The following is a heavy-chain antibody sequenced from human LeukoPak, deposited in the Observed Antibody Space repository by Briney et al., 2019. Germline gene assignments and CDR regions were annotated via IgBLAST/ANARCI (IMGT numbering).Heavy chain of an antibody. J-gene: IGHJ2*01. V-gene: IGHV4-59*01. CDR2: IYYSGST. CDR3: ATNGYGSGSYFVPVWYFDL. CDR1: GGSISSYY. Sequence: NASETLSLTCTVSGGSISSYYWSWIRQPPGKGLEWIGYIYYSGSTNYNPSLKRRVTISVDTSKNQFSLKLSSVTAADTAVYYCATNGYGSGSYFVPVWYFDLWGRGTLVTVSS. D-gene: IGHD3-10*01.